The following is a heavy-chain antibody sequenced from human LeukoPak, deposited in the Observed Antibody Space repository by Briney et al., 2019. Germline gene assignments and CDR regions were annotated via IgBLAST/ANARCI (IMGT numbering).Heavy chain of an antibody. J-gene: IGHJ6*03. CDR1: GGSISSYY. CDR3: ARDRWVGRYYYYYMDV. CDR2: IYYSGST. V-gene: IGHV4-59*01. D-gene: IGHD3-10*01. Sequence: PSETLSLTCTVSGGSISSYYWSWIRQPPGKGLEWIGDIYYSGSTNYNPSLKSRVTISVDTSKNQFSLKLSSVTAADTAVYYCARDRWVGRYYYYYMDVWGKGTTVTVSS.